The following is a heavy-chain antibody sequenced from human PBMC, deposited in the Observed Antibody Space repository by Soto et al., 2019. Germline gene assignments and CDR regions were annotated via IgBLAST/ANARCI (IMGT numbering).Heavy chain of an antibody. CDR2: IIPIFGTA. Sequence: QVQLVQSGAEVKKPGSSVKVSCKASGGTFSSYAISWVRQAPGQGLEWMGGIIPIFGTANYAQKFQGRVTITADESTSKAYMELSSLRSEDTAVYYCARDSTVTTPLYYYYGMDVWGQGTTVTVSS. V-gene: IGHV1-69*12. J-gene: IGHJ6*02. CDR3: ARDSTVTTPLYYYYGMDV. D-gene: IGHD4-17*01. CDR1: GGTFSSYA.